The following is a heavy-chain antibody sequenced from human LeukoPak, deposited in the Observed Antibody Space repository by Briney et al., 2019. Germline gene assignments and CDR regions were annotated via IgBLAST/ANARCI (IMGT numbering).Heavy chain of an antibody. CDR2: IYSGGTT. Sequence: GGSLRLSCAASGFTVSSIYMNWVRQAPGKGLEWVSVIYSGGTTYYADSVKGRFTISRDNSKNTLYLQMNSLKTEDTAVYYCTRHNSGGSGSINWFDPWGQGTLVTVSS. J-gene: IGHJ5*02. V-gene: IGHV3-53*01. D-gene: IGHD3-10*01. CDR3: TRHNSGGSGSINWFDP. CDR1: GFTVSSIY.